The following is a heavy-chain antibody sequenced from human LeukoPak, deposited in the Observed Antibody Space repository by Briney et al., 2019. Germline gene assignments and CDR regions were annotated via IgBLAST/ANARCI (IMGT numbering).Heavy chain of an antibody. CDR3: ARDDYRGVTNFDP. Sequence: SETLSLTCTVSGGSISSYFWSWIRQPPGKGLEWIGYISYTGSTNYNPSLKSRVTISVDTSKNQFSLQLTSVTAADTAVYYCARDDYRGVTNFDPWGQGTLVTVSS. V-gene: IGHV4-59*01. CDR2: ISYTGST. J-gene: IGHJ5*02. CDR1: GGSISSYF. D-gene: IGHD3-10*01.